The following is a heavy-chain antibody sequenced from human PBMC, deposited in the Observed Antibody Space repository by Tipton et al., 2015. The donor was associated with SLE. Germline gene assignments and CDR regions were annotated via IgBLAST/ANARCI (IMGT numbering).Heavy chain of an antibody. CDR1: GGSISSSSYY. V-gene: IGHV4-39*02. CDR3: AREDIVVVPAAPSKWAFDI. D-gene: IGHD2-2*01. CDR2: IYYSGST. Sequence: TLSLTCTVSGGSISSSSYYWGWIRQPPGKGLEWIGSIYYSGSTYYNPSLKSRVTISVDTSKNQFSLKLSSVTAADTAVYYCAREDIVVVPAAPSKWAFDIWGQGTMVTVSS. J-gene: IGHJ3*02.